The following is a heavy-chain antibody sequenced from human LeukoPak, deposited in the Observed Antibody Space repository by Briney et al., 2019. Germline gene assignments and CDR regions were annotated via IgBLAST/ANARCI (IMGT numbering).Heavy chain of an antibody. V-gene: IGHV3-30*04. Sequence: QPGRSLRLSCAASGFTFVTFPMLWVRQTPGKGLEWVAVTSSDGSTKYYADSVKGRLTISRDNSKNILYLQMNSLRAEDTAVYYCARELTTMVRGVIIKTPFDYWGQGTLVTVSS. D-gene: IGHD3-10*01. CDR2: TSSDGSTK. CDR3: ARELTTMVRGVIIKTPFDY. J-gene: IGHJ4*02. CDR1: GFTFVTFP.